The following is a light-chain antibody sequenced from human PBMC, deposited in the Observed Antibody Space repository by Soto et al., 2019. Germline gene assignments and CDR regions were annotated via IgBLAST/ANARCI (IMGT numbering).Light chain of an antibody. CDR1: SSNIGAGYD. V-gene: IGLV1-40*01. CDR3: QSYDSSLSRYV. J-gene: IGLJ1*01. CDR2: GNS. Sequence: QSALTQPPSVSGAPGQRVTISCTGSSSNIGAGYDVHWYQQLPGTAPKLLIYGNSNRPSGVPDRFSGSKSGTSASLAITGLQAEDEADYYCQSYDSSLSRYVFGTGTKVTVL.